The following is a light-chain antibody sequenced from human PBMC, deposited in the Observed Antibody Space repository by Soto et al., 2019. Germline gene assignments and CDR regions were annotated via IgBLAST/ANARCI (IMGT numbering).Light chain of an antibody. CDR2: LGS. V-gene: IGKV2-28*01. CDR1: QSLLHSNGYNY. Sequence: DIVMTQSPLSLPVTPGEPASISCRSSQSLLHSNGYNYLDWYLQKPGQSPQLLIYLGSNRASGVPVRFSGSGSGTDFTLKISRVEAEDVGVYYCIQALQTPRTFGQGTKVEI. J-gene: IGKJ1*01. CDR3: IQALQTPRT.